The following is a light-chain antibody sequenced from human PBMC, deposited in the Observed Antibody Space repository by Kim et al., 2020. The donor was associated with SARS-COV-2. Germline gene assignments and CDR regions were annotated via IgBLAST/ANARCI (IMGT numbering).Light chain of an antibody. CDR1: QGISNY. CDR3: RKYNSAPWT. CDR2: AAS. V-gene: IGKV1-27*01. J-gene: IGKJ1*01. Sequence: ASVGDRVTTTCRAGQGISNYLAWYQQKPGKVPKLLIYAASTVQSGVPSRFGGGGSGTDFALTTSNRKPEDVATNSGRKYNSAPWTFVQGTKVEIK.